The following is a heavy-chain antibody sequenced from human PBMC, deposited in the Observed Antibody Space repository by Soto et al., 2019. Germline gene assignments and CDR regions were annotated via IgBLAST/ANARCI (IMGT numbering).Heavy chain of an antibody. D-gene: IGHD1-26*01. CDR1: GYTFTNFY. J-gene: IGHJ4*02. V-gene: IGHV1-46*01. Sequence: QVLLVQSGADVKKPGASVRVSCKASGYTFTNFYIHWVRQAPGQGLEWMAMIIPSGGSTSYAQRFQGRVTLTRDTSTSTVYMELSNLRSEDTAVYYCARGGSVGHDYWGQGTLVTVSS. CDR3: ARGGSVGHDY. CDR2: IIPSGGST.